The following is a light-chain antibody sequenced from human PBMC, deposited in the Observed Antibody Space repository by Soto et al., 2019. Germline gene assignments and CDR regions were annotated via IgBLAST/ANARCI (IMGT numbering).Light chain of an antibody. CDR2: GAS. V-gene: IGKV3-15*01. Sequence: IVMTQSPATLSVSPGERATLSCRASQSVSSNLAWYQQKPGQAPRLLIYGASTRATGIPARFSGSGSGTEFTLTISSLQSEDFAVYYCQRYNNWARTFGQGTKVDIK. J-gene: IGKJ1*01. CDR3: QRYNNWART. CDR1: QSVSSN.